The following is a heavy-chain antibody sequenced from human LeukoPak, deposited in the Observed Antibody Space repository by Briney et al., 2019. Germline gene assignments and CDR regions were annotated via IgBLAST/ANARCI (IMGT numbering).Heavy chain of an antibody. V-gene: IGHV3-33*01. CDR1: GFTLSSYG. J-gene: IGHJ4*02. CDR3: GRVIGDVVFFLDS. D-gene: IGHD3-22*01. CDR2: IWYDGSKK. Sequence: GESLRLSCAASGFTLSSYGIHWVRHAPGKGLEWVAVIWYDGSKKYYGDSVKGRFTISRDNSKNTLHLQMNSLRVEDTAVYYCGRVIGDVVFFLDSWGKGTLVTVSS.